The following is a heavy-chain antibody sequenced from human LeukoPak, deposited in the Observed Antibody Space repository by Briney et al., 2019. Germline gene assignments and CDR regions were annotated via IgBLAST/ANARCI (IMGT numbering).Heavy chain of an antibody. CDR2: INPNSGGT. Sequence: ASVKVSCKASGYSFTSNYIHWVRQAPGQGLEWMGWINPNSGGTNYAQKFQGWVTMTRDTSISTAYMELSRLRSDDTAVYYCARGVGDPSSYYYYYGMDVWGQGTTVTVSS. D-gene: IGHD3-10*01. CDR1: GYSFTSNY. CDR3: ARGVGDPSSYYYYYGMDV. V-gene: IGHV1-2*04. J-gene: IGHJ6*02.